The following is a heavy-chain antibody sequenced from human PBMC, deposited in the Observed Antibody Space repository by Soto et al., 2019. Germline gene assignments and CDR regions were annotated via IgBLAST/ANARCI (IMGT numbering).Heavy chain of an antibody. V-gene: IGHV3-48*03. Sequence: EVQLVESGGGLVQPGGSLRLSCAASGFTFSSYEMNWVRQAPGKGLEWVSYISSSGSTIYYADPVKGRFTISRDNAKNSLYLQMNSLRAEDTAVYYCAWGLRFLEWLSLDYWGQGTLVTVSS. D-gene: IGHD3-3*01. J-gene: IGHJ4*02. CDR2: ISSSGSTI. CDR3: AWGLRFLEWLSLDY. CDR1: GFTFSSYE.